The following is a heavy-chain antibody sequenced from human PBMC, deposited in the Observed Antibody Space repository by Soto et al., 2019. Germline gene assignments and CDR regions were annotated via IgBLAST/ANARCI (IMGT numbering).Heavy chain of an antibody. Sequence: ASVKVSCKASDYTFASYGIIWVRQAPGQGLEWIGWISVYNGNTNYAQKFRGRVTMTTDISTTTAYMEMRSLRSDDTAVYYCARSGSSWNLREFDYWGQGTLVTVSS. CDR1: DYTFASYG. V-gene: IGHV1-18*01. CDR3: ARSGSSWNLREFDY. J-gene: IGHJ4*02. CDR2: ISVYNGNT. D-gene: IGHD6-13*01.